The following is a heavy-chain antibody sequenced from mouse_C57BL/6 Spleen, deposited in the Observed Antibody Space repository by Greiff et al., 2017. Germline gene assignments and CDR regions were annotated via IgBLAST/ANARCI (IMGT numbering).Heavy chain of an antibody. CDR1: GYTFTSYW. CDR3: ARCLPPYYAMDY. V-gene: IGHV1-61*01. Sequence: QVQLQQPGAELVRPGSSVKLSCKASGYTFTSYWMDWVKQRPGQGLEWIGNIYPSDSETHYNQKFKDKATLTVDKSSSTAYMQLSSLTSEDSAVYYCARCLPPYYAMDYWGQGTSVTVSS. J-gene: IGHJ4*01. CDR2: IYPSDSET.